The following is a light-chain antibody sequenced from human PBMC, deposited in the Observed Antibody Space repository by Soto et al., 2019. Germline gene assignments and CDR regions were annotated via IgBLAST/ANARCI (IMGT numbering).Light chain of an antibody. V-gene: IGKV3-20*01. Sequence: ELVFTQSPGNLSLSPGERATLSCSGSQSVSSSYLAWYQPTPGQAPRLLIYGASSRATAIPDRFSGSWSGTDCTLTISRLEPEDFAVYYCQQYGSSQWTFGQGTKVDI. J-gene: IGKJ1*01. CDR1: QSVSSSY. CDR3: QQYGSSQWT. CDR2: GAS.